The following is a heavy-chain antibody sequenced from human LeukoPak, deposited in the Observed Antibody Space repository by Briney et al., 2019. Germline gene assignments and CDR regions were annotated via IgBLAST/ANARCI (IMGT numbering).Heavy chain of an antibody. Sequence: SQTLSLTCTVSSGSISSGGYYWSWIRQHPGKGLEWIGYINYSGSTYYSPSLKGRVTISVDTSKNQFSLKLSSVTAADTAVYYCARAPHDYDSSGFAFDCWGQGTLVTVSS. D-gene: IGHD3-22*01. J-gene: IGHJ4*02. V-gene: IGHV4-31*03. CDR3: ARAPHDYDSSGFAFDC. CDR1: SGSISSGGYY. CDR2: INYSGST.